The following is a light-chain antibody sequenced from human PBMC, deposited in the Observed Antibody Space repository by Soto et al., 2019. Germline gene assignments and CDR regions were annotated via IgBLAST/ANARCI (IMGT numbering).Light chain of an antibody. CDR1: SSDVGGYNY. CDR3: CSYAGSNNHVV. Sequence: QSALTQPPSASGSPGQSVTISCTGTSSDVGGYNYVSWYQQHPGKAPKLMIYDVTKRPSGVPDRFSGSRSGNTASLTVSGLQAEDEADYYCCSYAGSNNHVVFGGGTKVTVL. V-gene: IGLV2-8*01. CDR2: DVT. J-gene: IGLJ2*01.